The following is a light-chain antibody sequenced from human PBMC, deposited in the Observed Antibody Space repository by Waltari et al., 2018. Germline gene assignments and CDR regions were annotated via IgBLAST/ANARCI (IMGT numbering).Light chain of an antibody. CDR3: ATWDDSLNGQVV. V-gene: IGLV1-44*01. CDR1: SSNIGRNT. CDR2: FNN. J-gene: IGLJ2*01. Sequence: QSMLTQPPSASGTPGQGVTITCSGSSSNIGRNTVSCYQQLPGTAPKLVVYFNNQRPSGVPDRFSGSKSDTSASLAIGGLQSEDEADYYCATWDDSLNGQVVFGGGTKLTVL.